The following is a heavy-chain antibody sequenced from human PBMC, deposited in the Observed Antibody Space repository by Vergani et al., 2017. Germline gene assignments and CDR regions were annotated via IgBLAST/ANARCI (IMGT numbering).Heavy chain of an antibody. CDR2: MNPNSGNT. CDR3: ARGFFSISWPYDAFDI. V-gene: IGHV1-8*01. D-gene: IGHD6-13*01. J-gene: IGHJ3*02. CDR1: GYTFTSYD. Sequence: QVQLVQSGAEVKKPGASVKVSCKASGYTFTSYDINWVRQATGQGLEWMGWMNPNSGNTGYAQKFQGRVTMTRNTSISTAYMELSSLRSEDTAVYYCARGFFSISWPYDAFDIWGQGTMVTVSS.